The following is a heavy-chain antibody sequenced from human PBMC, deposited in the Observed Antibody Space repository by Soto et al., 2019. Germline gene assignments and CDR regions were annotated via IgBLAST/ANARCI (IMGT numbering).Heavy chain of an antibody. CDR3: SRDAGYSYSYT. D-gene: IGHD5-18*01. Sequence: ASLKVSCKAAGYTFTSYAMNWVRQAPGQRQEWMGWINAGNGNTKYSQKFQGRVTITRDTSASTAYMELSSLRSEDTAVYYCSRDAGYSYSYTCAQGSAVTVS. V-gene: IGHV1-3*01. CDR1: GYTFTSYA. CDR2: INAGNGNT. J-gene: IGHJ5*02.